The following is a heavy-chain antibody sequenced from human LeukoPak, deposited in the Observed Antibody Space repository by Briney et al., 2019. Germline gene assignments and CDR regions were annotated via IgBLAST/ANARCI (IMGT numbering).Heavy chain of an antibody. V-gene: IGHV3-23*01. D-gene: IGHD5-24*01. CDR1: GFTFSSYA. J-gene: IGHJ4*02. CDR2: ISGSGGST. CDR3: AMDSSWLPLKFDY. Sequence: GGSLRLSCAASGFTFSSYAMSWVRQAPGKGLEWVSAISGSGGSTYYADSVKGRFTISRDNSKNTLYLQMNSLRAEDTAVYYCAMDSSWLPLKFDYWGQGTLVTVST.